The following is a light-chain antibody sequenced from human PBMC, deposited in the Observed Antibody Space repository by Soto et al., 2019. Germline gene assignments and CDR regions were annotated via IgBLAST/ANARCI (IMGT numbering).Light chain of an antibody. CDR2: EGS. CDR1: SSDAGNYNL. CDR3: SSYTSSSTVV. Sequence: QSALTQPASVSGSPGQSITISCTGTSSDAGNYNLVSWYQHHPGKAPKLMIYEGSKRPSGVSNRFSGSKSGNTASLTISGLQAEDEADYYCSSYTSSSTVVFGGGTKLTVL. V-gene: IGLV2-14*02. J-gene: IGLJ2*01.